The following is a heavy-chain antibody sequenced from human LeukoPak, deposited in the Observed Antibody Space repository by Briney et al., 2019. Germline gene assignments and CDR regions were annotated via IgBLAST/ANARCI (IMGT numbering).Heavy chain of an antibody. Sequence: GGSLRLSCAASGFTFSNNAMSWVRQAPGKGLEWVSGIEGSGDATHYADSVKGRFTISRDTSKNTLYLQMNSLRAADTAVYYCAKDPPLWFGEPYFDYWGQGTLVTVSS. D-gene: IGHD3-10*01. J-gene: IGHJ4*02. CDR3: AKDPPLWFGEPYFDY. CDR1: GFTFSNNA. V-gene: IGHV3-23*01. CDR2: IEGSGDAT.